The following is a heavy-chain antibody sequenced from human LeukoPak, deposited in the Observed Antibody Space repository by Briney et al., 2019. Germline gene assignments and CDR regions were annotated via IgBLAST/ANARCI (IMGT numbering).Heavy chain of an antibody. CDR3: ARGHWGSAYWYFDL. D-gene: IGHD7-27*01. Sequence: PGGSLRLSCAASGFTFSSYSMNWVRQAPGKGLEWVSSISSSSSYIYYADSVKGRFTISRDNAKNSLYLQMNSLRAEDTAVYYCARGHWGSAYWYFDLWGRGTLVTVSS. J-gene: IGHJ2*01. V-gene: IGHV3-21*01. CDR2: ISSSSSYI. CDR1: GFTFSSYS.